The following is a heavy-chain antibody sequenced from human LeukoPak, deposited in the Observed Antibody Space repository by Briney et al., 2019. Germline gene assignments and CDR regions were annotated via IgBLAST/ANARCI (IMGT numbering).Heavy chain of an antibody. CDR2: ISYDGSNK. Sequence: PGGSLRLSCAASGFTFSSYGMHWVRQAPGKGLEWVAVISYDGSNKYYADSVKGRFTISRDNSKNTLYLQMNSLRAEDTAVYYCAKDRIAGSGYFDYWGQGTLVTVSS. D-gene: IGHD6-13*01. V-gene: IGHV3-30*18. J-gene: IGHJ4*02. CDR3: AKDRIAGSGYFDY. CDR1: GFTFSSYG.